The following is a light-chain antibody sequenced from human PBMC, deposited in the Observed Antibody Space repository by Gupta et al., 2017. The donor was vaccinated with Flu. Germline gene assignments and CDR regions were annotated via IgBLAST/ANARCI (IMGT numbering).Light chain of an antibody. CDR3: CSYAGSSTLV. Sequence: QSALTQSASVSGSPGQSITISCTGTSSDVGGYNLVSWYQFHTAKAPQLLIFEGYKRPSGVSIRFSGSKSGNTASLTSAGLQAEDEGDYHCCSYAGSSTLVFGGGTKLTV. V-gene: IGLV2-23*01. CDR2: EGY. CDR1: SSDVGGYNL. J-gene: IGLJ2*01.